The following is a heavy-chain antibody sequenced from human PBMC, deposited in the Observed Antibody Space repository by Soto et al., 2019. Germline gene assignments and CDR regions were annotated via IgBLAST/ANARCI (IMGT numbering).Heavy chain of an antibody. D-gene: IGHD6-6*01. Sequence: ASVKVSCKASGYTFTSYDINWVRQATGQGLEWMGWMNPNSGNTGYAQKFQGRVTMTRNTSISTAYMELSSLRSEDTAVYYCARGRAARHGPTWFDPWGQGTLVTVSS. CDR1: GYTFTSYD. CDR2: MNPNSGNT. CDR3: ARGRAARHGPTWFDP. J-gene: IGHJ5*02. V-gene: IGHV1-8*01.